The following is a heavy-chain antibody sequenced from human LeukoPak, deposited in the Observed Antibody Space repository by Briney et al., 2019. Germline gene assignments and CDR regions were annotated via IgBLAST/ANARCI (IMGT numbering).Heavy chain of an antibody. D-gene: IGHD3-3*01. V-gene: IGHV5-51*01. J-gene: IGHJ6*03. CDR1: GYSFTSYW. CDR3: ARHLTHYDFWSGYYDYYYYMDV. CDR2: IYPGDSDT. Sequence: GESLKISCKGSGYSFTSYWIGWVRQMPGKGLEWMGIIYPGDSDTRYSPSFQDQVTISADKSISTAYLQWSSLKASDTAMYYCARHLTHYDFWSGYYDYYYYMDVWGKGTTVTVSS.